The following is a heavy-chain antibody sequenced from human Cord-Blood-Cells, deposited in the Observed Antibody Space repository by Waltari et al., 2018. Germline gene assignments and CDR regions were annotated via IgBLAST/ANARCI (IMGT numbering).Heavy chain of an antibody. Sequence: QVQLVQSGAEVKKPGASVKVSCKVSGYTLTDLSMHWVRQAPGKGLEWMGGFDPEDGETIYAQKFQGRVTMTEVTSTDTAYMELSSLRSEDTAVYYCATRFLEWLSPFDYWGQGTLVTVSS. CDR2: FDPEDGET. J-gene: IGHJ4*02. CDR3: ATRFLEWLSPFDY. V-gene: IGHV1-24*01. CDR1: GYTLTDLS. D-gene: IGHD3-3*01.